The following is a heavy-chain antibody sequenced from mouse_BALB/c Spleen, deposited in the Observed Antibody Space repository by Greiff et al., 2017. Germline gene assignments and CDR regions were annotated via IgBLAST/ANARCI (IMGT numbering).Heavy chain of an antibody. V-gene: IGHV5-6-5*01. D-gene: IGHD1-1*01. CDR3: ARGTTVVAPFDY. J-gene: IGHJ2*01. CDR1: GFTFSSYA. CDR2: ISSGGST. Sequence: EVMLVESGGGLVKPGGSLKLSCAASGFTFSSYAMSWVRQTPEKRLEWVASISSGGSTYYPDSVKGRFTISRDNARNILYLQMSSLRSEDTAMYYCARGTTVVAPFDYWGQGTTLTVSS.